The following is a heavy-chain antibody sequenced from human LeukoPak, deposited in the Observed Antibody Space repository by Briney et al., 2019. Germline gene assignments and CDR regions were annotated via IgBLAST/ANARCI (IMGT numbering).Heavy chain of an antibody. CDR2: INPNSGGT. D-gene: IGHD3-22*01. V-gene: IGHV1-2*02. CDR3: ARDRRYYYDSSGYFLYYFDY. Sequence: ASVKVSCKASGYTFTSYGISWVRQAPGQGLEWMGWINPNSGGTNYAQKFQGRVTMTRDTSISTAYMELSRLRSDDTAVYYCARDRRYYYDSSGYFLYYFDYWGQGTLVTVSS. J-gene: IGHJ4*02. CDR1: GYTFTSYG.